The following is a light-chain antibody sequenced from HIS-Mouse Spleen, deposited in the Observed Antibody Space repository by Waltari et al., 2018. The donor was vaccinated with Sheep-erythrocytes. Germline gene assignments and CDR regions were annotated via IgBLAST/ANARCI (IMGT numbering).Light chain of an antibody. J-gene: IGKJ2*01. CDR3: QQFNSYLYT. V-gene: IGKV1-13*02. CDR2: DAS. CDR1: QGISSA. Sequence: AIQLTQSPSSLSASVGDRVTITCRASQGISSALAWYQQKPGKAPRLLIYDASSLESGVPSRFSGSGSGTDFTLTISSLQPEDFATYYCQQFNSYLYTFGQGTKLEIK.